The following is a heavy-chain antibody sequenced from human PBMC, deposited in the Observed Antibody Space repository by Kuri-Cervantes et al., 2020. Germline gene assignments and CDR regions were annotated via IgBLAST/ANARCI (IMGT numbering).Heavy chain of an antibody. Sequence: GESLKISCKASGYAFTSYGISWVRQSPGQGLEWMGWISAYNGDTNYAQKLQGRGTMTTDTSTSTAYMGLRSLRSDYTAVYYCARSLSENSSGWYGWGYYYYYRDFWGKGTTVTVSS. CDR3: ARSLSENSSGWYGWGYYYYYRDF. D-gene: IGHD6-19*01. V-gene: IGHV1-18*01. CDR2: ISAYNGDT. J-gene: IGHJ6*03. CDR1: GYAFTSYG.